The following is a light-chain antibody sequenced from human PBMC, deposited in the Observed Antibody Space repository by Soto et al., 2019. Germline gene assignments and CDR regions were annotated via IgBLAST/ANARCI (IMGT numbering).Light chain of an antibody. CDR2: AAS. Sequence: DIQMTQSPSSLSASVGDRVTITCRASQSISSYLNWYQQKPGKAPKLLIHAASSLHSGVPSRFSGSGSGTDFTLTISSLLPEDSATYYCQQIYSTPRTFGQGTTVEIK. CDR1: QSISSY. CDR3: QQIYSTPRT. V-gene: IGKV1-39*01. J-gene: IGKJ1*01.